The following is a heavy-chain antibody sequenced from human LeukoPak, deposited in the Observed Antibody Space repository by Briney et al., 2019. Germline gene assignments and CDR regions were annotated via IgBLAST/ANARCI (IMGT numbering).Heavy chain of an antibody. Sequence: SETLSLTCTVSGGSISSYYWSWIRQPPGKGLEWIGYIYYSGSTNYNPSLKSRVTISVDTSKNQFSLKLSSVTAADTAVYYCARDRIGLSHLDYWGQGTLVTVSS. D-gene: IGHD3-16*02. J-gene: IGHJ4*02. CDR2: IYYSGST. CDR3: ARDRIGLSHLDY. V-gene: IGHV4-59*01. CDR1: GGSISSYY.